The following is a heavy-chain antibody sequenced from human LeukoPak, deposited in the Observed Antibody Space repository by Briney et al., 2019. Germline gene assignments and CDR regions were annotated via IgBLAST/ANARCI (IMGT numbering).Heavy chain of an antibody. J-gene: IGHJ5*02. Sequence: ASVKVSCMASGYTFPSYYMHWVRQAPRQGLAWMGIINQTGGSTSYAQKFQGRVTMTRDMSTSTDYMELGSLRSEDTAVYYCARDNSVEDTAWWFDPWGQGTLVTVSS. CDR1: GYTFPSYY. V-gene: IGHV1-46*01. D-gene: IGHD4-23*01. CDR2: INQTGGST. CDR3: ARDNSVEDTAWWFDP.